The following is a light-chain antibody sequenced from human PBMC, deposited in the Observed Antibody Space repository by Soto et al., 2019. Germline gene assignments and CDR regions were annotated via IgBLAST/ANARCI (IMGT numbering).Light chain of an antibody. Sequence: IQMPQSPSSLSASVGDRVTITCRASQSISSYLNWYQQKPGKAPKLLIYAASSLQSGVPSRFSGSGSGTDFTLTISSLQPEDFATYYCQQSYSTLWTFGQGTKVDI. CDR2: AAS. CDR1: QSISSY. V-gene: IGKV1-39*01. J-gene: IGKJ1*01. CDR3: QQSYSTLWT.